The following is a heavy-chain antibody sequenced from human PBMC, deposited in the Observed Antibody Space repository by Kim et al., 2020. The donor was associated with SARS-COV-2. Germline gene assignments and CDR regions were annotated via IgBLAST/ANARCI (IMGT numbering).Heavy chain of an antibody. V-gene: IGHV3-33*01. D-gene: IGHD6-13*01. Sequence: GGSLRLSCAASGFTFSSYGMHWVRQAPGKGLEWVAVIWYDGSNNYYADSVKGRFTISRDNSKNTLYLQMNSLRAEDTAVYYCARDHGMAAAGTGEYFQYWGQGTLVTVSS. CDR3: ARDHGMAAAGTGEYFQY. CDR2: IWYDGSNN. CDR1: GFTFSSYG. J-gene: IGHJ1*01.